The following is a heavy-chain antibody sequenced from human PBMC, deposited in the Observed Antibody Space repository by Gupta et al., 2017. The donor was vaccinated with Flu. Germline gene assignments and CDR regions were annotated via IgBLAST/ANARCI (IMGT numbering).Heavy chain of an antibody. D-gene: IGHD3-22*01. CDR1: GFNFNSCA. Sequence: QVELVESGGGVVQPGTSLRLSCAASGFNFNSCAMHWVRQGPGKGLEWVALMWYDALNKYYVDSVKGRFTISRDNSKNTLYLQMNNLRDEDTGIYYCVRGEDLLRRGYYDMDVWGQGTTVTVSS. J-gene: IGHJ6*02. CDR2: MWYDALNK. V-gene: IGHV3-33*01. CDR3: VRGEDLLRRGYYDMDV.